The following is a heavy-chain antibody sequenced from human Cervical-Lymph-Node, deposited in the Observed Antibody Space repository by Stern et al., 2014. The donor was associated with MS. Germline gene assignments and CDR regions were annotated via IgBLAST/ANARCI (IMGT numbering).Heavy chain of an antibody. D-gene: IGHD1-1*01. CDR1: GFTFSSFW. J-gene: IGHJ4*02. CDR2: VNSDGSRT. CDR3: VRDMWVRDY. Sequence: VQLVESGGGLVQPGGSLRLSCAASGFTFSSFWMHWVRQAPGKGLMWVSRVNSDGSRTGYADSVKGRFTISRDNAKNTLYLQMNSLRAEDTAVYYCVRDMWVRDYWGQGTLVTVSS. V-gene: IGHV3-74*01.